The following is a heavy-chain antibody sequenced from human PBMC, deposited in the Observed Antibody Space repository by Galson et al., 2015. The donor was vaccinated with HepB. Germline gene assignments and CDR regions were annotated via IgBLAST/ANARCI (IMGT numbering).Heavy chain of an antibody. J-gene: IGHJ6*02. CDR1: GFTFSNYA. Sequence: SLRLSCAASGFTFSNYAMHWVRQAPGKGLEWVAIVSYDETNKYYAGSVKGRFTISRDNSKSTLYLQIYSLRAEDTAVYYCARDRDLTGLLCGMDVWGQGTTVTVPS. D-gene: IGHD1-14*01. V-gene: IGHV3-30-3*01. CDR3: ARDRDLTGLLCGMDV. CDR2: VSYDETNK.